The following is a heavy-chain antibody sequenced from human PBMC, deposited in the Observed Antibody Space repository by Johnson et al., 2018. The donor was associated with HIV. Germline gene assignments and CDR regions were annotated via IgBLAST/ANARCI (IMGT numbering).Heavy chain of an antibody. J-gene: IGHJ3*02. CDR2: IWADGSNT. Sequence: QVPPVESGGGVVRPGGSLRLSCAASGLKFDDYGMHWVRQAPGKGLEWVAIIWADGSNTYCADSVKGRFTISRDNSKNTLYLQMNSLRAEDTAVYYCTTAIPRSTTVITTPDAFDIWGQGTMVTVSS. CDR1: GLKFDDYG. D-gene: IGHD4-17*01. V-gene: IGHV3-33*08. CDR3: TTAIPRSTTVITTPDAFDI.